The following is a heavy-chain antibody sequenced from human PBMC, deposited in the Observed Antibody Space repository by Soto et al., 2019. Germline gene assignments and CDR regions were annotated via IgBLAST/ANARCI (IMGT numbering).Heavy chain of an antibody. CDR1: GFTFFNYA. D-gene: IGHD7-27*01. Sequence: EVQVLESGGGLVQPGGSLRLSCAGSGFTFFNYAMNWVRQAPGKGLEWVSSISGGGDAAFFPDSVRGRFTISRDNSKNTVTLQMNSLGVDDTAVYYCARKILGSTTRPNYWYFDLWGRGTLVTVSS. J-gene: IGHJ2*01. CDR3: ARKILGSTTRPNYWYFDL. CDR2: ISGGGDAA. V-gene: IGHV3-23*01.